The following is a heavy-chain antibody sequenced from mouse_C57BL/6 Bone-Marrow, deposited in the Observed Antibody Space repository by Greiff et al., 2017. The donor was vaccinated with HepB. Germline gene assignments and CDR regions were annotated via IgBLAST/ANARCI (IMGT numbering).Heavy chain of an antibody. CDR1: GYTFTSYW. Sequence: QVQLQQSGAELVRPGTSVKLSCKASGYTFTSYWMHWVKQRPGQGLEWIGVIDPSDSYTNYNQKFKGKATLTVDTSSSTAYMQLSSLTSEDSAVYYCARLLWYPGYFDVWGTGTTVTVSS. V-gene: IGHV1-59*01. J-gene: IGHJ1*03. D-gene: IGHD2-1*01. CDR3: ARLLWYPGYFDV. CDR2: IDPSDSYT.